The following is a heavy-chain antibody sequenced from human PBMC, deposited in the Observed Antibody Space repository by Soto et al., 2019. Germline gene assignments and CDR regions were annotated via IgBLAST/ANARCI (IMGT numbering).Heavy chain of an antibody. Sequence: SETLSLTCTVSGGSISGGDYYWSWIRQPPGKGLEWIGYIYYSGSTYYNPSLKSRVTISVDTSKNQFSLKLSSVTAADTAVYYCAGHSGYSAYYVGYYFDYWGQGTLVTVSS. CDR1: GGSISGGDYY. CDR2: IYYSGST. CDR3: AGHSGYSAYYVGYYFDY. V-gene: IGHV4-30-4*01. J-gene: IGHJ4*02. D-gene: IGHD5-12*01.